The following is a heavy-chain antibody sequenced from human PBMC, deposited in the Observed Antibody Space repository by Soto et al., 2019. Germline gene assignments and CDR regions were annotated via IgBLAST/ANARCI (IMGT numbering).Heavy chain of an antibody. CDR2: LYSGGSS. J-gene: IGHJ5*01. CDR3: ARLGYFEDSGYSYFDS. V-gene: IGHV3-53*01. Sequence: EVQLVESGGGLVRPGGSLRLSCGVSGFIVSRSYMTWVRQAPGKGLEWVSSLYSGGSSYYSDSVKGRFTISRDNSENTLSLQMNSLRGEDTAVYYCARLGYFEDSGYSYFDSWGHGTLVTVSS. CDR1: GFIVSRSY. D-gene: IGHD3-22*01.